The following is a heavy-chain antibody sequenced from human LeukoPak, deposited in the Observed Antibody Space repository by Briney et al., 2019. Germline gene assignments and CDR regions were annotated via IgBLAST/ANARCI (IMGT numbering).Heavy chain of an antibody. J-gene: IGHJ4*02. D-gene: IGHD3-10*01. CDR2: ISYDGSNK. Sequence: GGSLRLSCAASGFTFSSYTMHWVRQAPGKGLEWVTIISYDGSNKYYADSVKGRFTISRDNSKNTLYLQMNSLRAEDTAMYYCARDSYGLDYWGQGTLVTVSS. V-gene: IGHV3-30-3*01. CDR3: ARDSYGLDY. CDR1: GFTFSSYT.